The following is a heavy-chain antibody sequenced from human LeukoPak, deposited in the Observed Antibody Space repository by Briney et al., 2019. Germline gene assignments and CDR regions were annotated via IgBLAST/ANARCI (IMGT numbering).Heavy chain of an antibody. CDR1: DGSISSYH. CDR3: AREYYSSSGYYNDY. D-gene: IGHD3-22*01. V-gene: IGHV4-59*01. CDR2: ISYNAST. Sequence: SATLSLTYTVSDGSISSYHWRWLRQPPRQGQQWIGYISYNASTNYTPSHKSRLTISVDTSKNQFSLKLTSVTAADTAVYYCAREYYSSSGYYNDYWGQGALVTVSS. J-gene: IGHJ4*02.